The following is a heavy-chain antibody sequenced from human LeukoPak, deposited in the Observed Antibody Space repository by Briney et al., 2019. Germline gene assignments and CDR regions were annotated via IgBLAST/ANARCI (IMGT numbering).Heavy chain of an antibody. J-gene: IGHJ5*02. D-gene: IGHD2-2*01. CDR2: IDPSDSYT. CDR3: ARRAVVVPAAIFYWFDP. CDR1: GYSFTSYL. Sequence: RPGESLKICCKGSGYSFTSYLISWVRQMPGKGLEWMGRIDPSDSYTNYSPSFQGHVTISADKSISTAYLQWSSLKASDTAMYYCARRAVVVPAAIFYWFDPWRQGTLVTVSS. V-gene: IGHV5-10-1*01.